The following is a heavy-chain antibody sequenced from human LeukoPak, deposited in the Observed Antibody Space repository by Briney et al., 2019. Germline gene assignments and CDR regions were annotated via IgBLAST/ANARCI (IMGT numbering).Heavy chain of an antibody. D-gene: IGHD3-22*01. CDR3: ARGRPGNYYDSSRHALDY. CDR2: INHSGST. CDR1: GGSFSGYY. Sequence: SETLSLTCAVYGGSFSGYYWSWIRQPPGQGLEWIGEINHSGSTNYNPSLKSRVTISVDTSRNQFSLNLSSVTAADTAVYYCARGRPGNYYDSSRHALDYWGQGTLVTVSS. V-gene: IGHV4-34*01. J-gene: IGHJ4*02.